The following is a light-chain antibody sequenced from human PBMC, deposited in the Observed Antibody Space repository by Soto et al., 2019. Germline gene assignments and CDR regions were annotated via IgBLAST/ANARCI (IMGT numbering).Light chain of an antibody. V-gene: IGKV3-15*01. CDR2: GAY. CDR3: QHYNDLPLT. Sequence: EKVMTQSPATLSVSPGERVTLSCRASQSVATNLAWYQQKPGQAPSLLISGAYIRATGIPDRFIGSGSGTEFTLTITSLQSEDFAVYYCQHYNDLPLTFGQGTQVEIK. CDR1: QSVATN. J-gene: IGKJ1*01.